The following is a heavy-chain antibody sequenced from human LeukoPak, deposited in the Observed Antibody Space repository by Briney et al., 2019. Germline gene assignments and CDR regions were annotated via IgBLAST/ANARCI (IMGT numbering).Heavy chain of an antibody. CDR3: ARSPYYDFWSGPFGFDY. CDR2: IYHSGST. V-gene: IGHV4-30-2*01. D-gene: IGHD3-3*01. Sequence: SQTLSLTCTVSGGSISSGGYYWSWIRQPPGKDLEWIGYIYHSGSTNYNSSLKSRVTMSVDTSKNQFSLKLSSVTAADAAVYYCARSPYYDFWSGPFGFDYWGQGTLVTVSS. J-gene: IGHJ4*02. CDR1: GGSISSGGYY.